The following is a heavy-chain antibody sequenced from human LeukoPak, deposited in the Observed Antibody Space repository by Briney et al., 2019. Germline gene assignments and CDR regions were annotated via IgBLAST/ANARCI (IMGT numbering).Heavy chain of an antibody. J-gene: IGHJ6*03. CDR2: ISASGGST. Sequence: GGSLRLSCAASGFTFSSYAMNWVRRAPGKGLEWVSTISASGGSTYYTDSVKGRFTISRDNSKNTLYLRMNSLRAEDTAVYFCAKGSYWNYFYYYMDVWGEGTTVTVSS. CDR1: GFTFSSYA. CDR3: AKGSYWNYFYYYMDV. V-gene: IGHV3-23*01. D-gene: IGHD2-15*01.